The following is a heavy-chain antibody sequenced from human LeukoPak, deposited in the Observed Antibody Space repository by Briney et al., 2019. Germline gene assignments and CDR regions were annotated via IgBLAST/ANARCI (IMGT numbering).Heavy chain of an antibody. J-gene: IGHJ5*02. CDR3: ARGLTVKRSGDPNWFDP. CDR2: IISIFGTA. V-gene: IGHV1-69*06. Sequence: SVKVSCKASGGTFSSYAISWVRQAPGQGLEWMGGIISIFGTANYAQKFQGRVTITADKSTSTAYMELSSLRSEDTAVYYCARGLTVKRSGDPNWFDPWGQGTLVTVSS. CDR1: GGTFSSYA. D-gene: IGHD3-16*01.